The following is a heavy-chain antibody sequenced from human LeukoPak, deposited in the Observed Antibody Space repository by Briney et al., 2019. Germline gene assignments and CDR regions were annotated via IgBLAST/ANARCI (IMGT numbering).Heavy chain of an antibody. CDR3: ARESEYSSGLDY. CDR2: MNPNSGNT. D-gene: IGHD6-19*01. V-gene: IGHV1-8*03. Sequence: ASVKVSCKASGGTFSSYAISWVRQAPGQGLEWMGWMNPNSGNTGYAHKFQGRVTITRNTSISTAYMELSSLRSEDTAVYYCARESEYSSGLDYWGQGTLVTVSS. CDR1: GGTFSSYA. J-gene: IGHJ4*02.